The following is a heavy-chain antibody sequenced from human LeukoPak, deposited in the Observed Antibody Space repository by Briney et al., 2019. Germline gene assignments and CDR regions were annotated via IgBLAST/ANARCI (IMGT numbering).Heavy chain of an antibody. CDR3: ARGLHGYCYYGMDV. J-gene: IGHJ6*02. CDR1: GFTFSSYA. D-gene: IGHD4-11*01. CDR2: ISYDGSNK. V-gene: IGHV3-30*04. Sequence: GGSLRLSCAASGFTFSSYAMHWVRQAPGKGLEWVAVISYDGSNKYYADSVKGRFTISRDNSKNTLYLQMNSLRAEDTAVYYCARGLHGYCYYGMDVWGQGTTVTVSS.